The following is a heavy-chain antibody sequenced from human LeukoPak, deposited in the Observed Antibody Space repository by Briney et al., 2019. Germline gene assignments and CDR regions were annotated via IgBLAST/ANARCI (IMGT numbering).Heavy chain of an antibody. CDR2: IKQDGSEK. CDR3: ARDRGSYGVYS. CDR1: GFTLSSYW. Sequence: GGSLRLSCAASGFTLSSYWMIWVSQAAGKGMEWVAKIKQDGSEKYYVDSVKGRFTISRHNAKTSLYVQMNSLRAEDTAVYYCARDRGSYGVYSWGQGTLVTVSS. D-gene: IGHD6-25*01. J-gene: IGHJ4*02. V-gene: IGHV3-7*01.